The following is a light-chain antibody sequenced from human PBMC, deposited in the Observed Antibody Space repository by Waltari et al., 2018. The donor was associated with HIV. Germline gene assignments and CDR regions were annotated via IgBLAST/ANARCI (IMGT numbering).Light chain of an antibody. Sequence: QSAPTQPASLSGSPGQSLTISCTGTRRDGGVSDRVCWYQRHSGKAPKLMIYEVSKWPSGVSNRFSGSKSGNTASLTISGLQAEDEADYYCCSDAGSNTMIFGGGTKLTVL. V-gene: IGLV2-23*02. CDR1: RRDGGVSDR. J-gene: IGLJ2*01. CDR2: EVS. CDR3: CSDAGSNTMI.